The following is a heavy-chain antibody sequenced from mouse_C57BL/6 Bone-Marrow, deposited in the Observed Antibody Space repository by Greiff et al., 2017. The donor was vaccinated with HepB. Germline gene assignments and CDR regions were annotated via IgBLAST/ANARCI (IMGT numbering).Heavy chain of an antibody. Sequence: EVHLVESGGGLVKPGGSLKLSCAASGFTFSDYGMHWVRQAPEKGLEWVAYIRIGRSNNYYADTVKGRFTISGDNAKNTLFLQMTSLRSEDTAMYYCARKNWALDYWGQGTTLTVSS. V-gene: IGHV5-17*01. J-gene: IGHJ2*01. CDR1: GFTFSDYG. CDR2: IRIGRSNN. D-gene: IGHD4-1*01. CDR3: ARKNWALDY.